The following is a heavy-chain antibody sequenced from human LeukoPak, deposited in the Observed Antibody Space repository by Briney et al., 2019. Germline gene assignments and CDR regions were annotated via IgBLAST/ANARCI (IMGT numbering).Heavy chain of an antibody. CDR2: FDPEDGEP. J-gene: IGHJ4*02. D-gene: IGHD1-26*01. CDR1: GNSLSETS. Sequence: ASVKVSCKVSGNSLSETSIHWVRQAPGQWLEWMGGFDPEDGEPIFAQRFQGRFSMTEDTSADTAYMELSSLGPEDTAVYYCATADKWEPLDYWGQGTLVTVSS. CDR3: ATADKWEPLDY. V-gene: IGHV1-24*01.